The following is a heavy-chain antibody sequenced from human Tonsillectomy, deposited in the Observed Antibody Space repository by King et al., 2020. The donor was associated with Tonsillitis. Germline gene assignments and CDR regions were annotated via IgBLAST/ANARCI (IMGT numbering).Heavy chain of an antibody. Sequence: QLQESGPGLVKPSETLSLTCTVSGGSISSSSYYWGWIRQPPGKGLEWIGSIYYSGSTYYNPSLKSRVTISVDTSKNQFSLKLSSVTAADTAVYYCAGEPYYDFWSGYYYYYYYGMDVWGQGTTVTVSS. CDR1: GGSISSSSYY. V-gene: IGHV4-39*07. CDR2: IYYSGST. CDR3: AGEPYYDFWSGYYYYYYYGMDV. J-gene: IGHJ6*02. D-gene: IGHD3-3*01.